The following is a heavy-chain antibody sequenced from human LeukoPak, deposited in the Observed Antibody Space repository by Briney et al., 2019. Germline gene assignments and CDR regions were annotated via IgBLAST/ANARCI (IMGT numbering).Heavy chain of an antibody. V-gene: IGHV4-59*01. D-gene: IGHD5-24*01. CDR3: ARFPQGGFNYFDY. CDR2: IYYSGNT. CDR1: GGSISSYY. J-gene: IGHJ4*02. Sequence: SETLSLTCTVSGGSISSYYWSWIRQPPGKGLEWIGYIYYSGNTSYSPSLKSRVTISVDTSKNLFSLKLNSVTTADTAVYYCARFPQGGFNYFDYWGQGALVTVSS.